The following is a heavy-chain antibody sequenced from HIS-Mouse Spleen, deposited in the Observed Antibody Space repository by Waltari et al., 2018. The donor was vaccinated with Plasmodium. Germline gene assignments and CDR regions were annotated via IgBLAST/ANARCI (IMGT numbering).Heavy chain of an antibody. D-gene: IGHD6-19*01. J-gene: IGHJ4*02. CDR1: GGSFSGYY. V-gene: IGHV4-34*01. Sequence: QVQLQQWGAGLLKPSETLSLTCAVYGGSFSGYYWSWNRQPPGKGLEWIGEINHSGSTNYNPSLKSRVTISVDTSKNQFSLKLSSVTAADTAVYYCARGPGYSSGWYYFDYWGQGTLVTVSS. CDR3: ARGPGYSSGWYYFDY. CDR2: INHSGST.